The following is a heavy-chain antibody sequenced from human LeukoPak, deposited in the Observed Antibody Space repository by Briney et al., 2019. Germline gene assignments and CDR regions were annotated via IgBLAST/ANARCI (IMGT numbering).Heavy chain of an antibody. CDR1: GGSISSSSYY. Sequence: PSETLSLTCTVSGGSISSSSYYWGWLRQPPGKGLEWIGSIYYSGSTYYNPSLKSRVTISVDTSKNQFSLKLSSVTAADTAVYYCARQNGLWFGELFAWGQGTLVTVSS. J-gene: IGHJ5*02. D-gene: IGHD3-10*01. V-gene: IGHV4-39*01. CDR2: IYYSGST. CDR3: ARQNGLWFGELFA.